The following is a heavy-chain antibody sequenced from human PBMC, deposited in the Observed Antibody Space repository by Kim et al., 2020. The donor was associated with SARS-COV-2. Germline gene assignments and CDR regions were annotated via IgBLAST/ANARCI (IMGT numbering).Heavy chain of an antibody. CDR1: GFTFDDYA. J-gene: IGHJ4*02. CDR3: AKSLRIAVAALDY. V-gene: IGHV3-9*01. D-gene: IGHD6-19*01. CDR2: ISWNSGSI. Sequence: GGSLRLSCAASGFTFDDYAMHWVRQAPGKGLEWVSGISWNSGSIGYADSVKGRFTISRDNAKNSLYLQMNSLRAEDTALYYCAKSLRIAVAALDYWGQGTLVTVSS.